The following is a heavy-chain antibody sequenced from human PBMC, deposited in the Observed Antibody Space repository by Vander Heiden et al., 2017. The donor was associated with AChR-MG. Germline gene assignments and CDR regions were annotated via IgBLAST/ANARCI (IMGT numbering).Heavy chain of an antibody. CDR3: ARDLSCDGGGCRDY. Sequence: QVQLVQSGAEVKRPGASVKVSCKASGYTFINYYIHWVRQAPGQGLEWMGIINPRSGDGNYAEKFQDRVTMTSDTSTATVYMEISSLRQEDTAIYYCARDLSCDGGGCRDYRGQGALVTVSS. CDR2: INPRSGDG. V-gene: IGHV1-46*01. CDR1: GYTFINYY. D-gene: IGHD2-21*01. J-gene: IGHJ4*02.